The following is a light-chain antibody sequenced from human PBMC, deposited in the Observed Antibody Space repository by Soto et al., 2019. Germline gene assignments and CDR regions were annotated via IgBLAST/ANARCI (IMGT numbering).Light chain of an antibody. CDR1: QSVSKY. J-gene: IGKJ4*01. CDR2: DAS. CDR3: QQRSNWPQIT. V-gene: IGKV3-11*01. Sequence: EIVLTQSPATLSLSPGERATLSCRASQSVSKYLAWYQQKPGQAPRLLIHDASNRATGIPARFSGSGSATDFTLTIRSLEPEDFGVYYCQQRSNWPQITFGGGTKVEIK.